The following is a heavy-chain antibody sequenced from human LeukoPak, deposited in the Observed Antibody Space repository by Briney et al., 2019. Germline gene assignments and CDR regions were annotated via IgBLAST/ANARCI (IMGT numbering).Heavy chain of an antibody. J-gene: IGHJ4*02. CDR3: AKEDQQWLVPHFDY. V-gene: IGHV3-23*01. Sequence: GGSLRLSCAASGFTFSSYAMSWVRQAPGKGLEWVSAISGSGGSTYYADSVKGRFTISRDNSKNTLYLQMNSLRAGDPADYYCAKEDQQWLVPHFDYWGQGTLVPVSS. CDR1: GFTFSSYA. CDR2: ISGSGGST. D-gene: IGHD6-19*01.